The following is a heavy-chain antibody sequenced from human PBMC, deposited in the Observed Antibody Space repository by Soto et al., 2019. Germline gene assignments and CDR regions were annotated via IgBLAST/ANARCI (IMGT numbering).Heavy chain of an antibody. CDR1: GGSFSGYY. D-gene: IGHD2-2*01. V-gene: IGHV4-34*01. CDR2: INHSGST. Sequence: SETLSVTCAVYGGSFSGYYWSWIRQPPGKGLEWIGEINHSGSTNYNPSLKSRVAISVDTSKNQFSLKLSSVTAADTAVYYCARGGHCSTTSCYRNWFDPWGQGSLVTVSS. J-gene: IGHJ5*02. CDR3: ARGGHCSTTSCYRNWFDP.